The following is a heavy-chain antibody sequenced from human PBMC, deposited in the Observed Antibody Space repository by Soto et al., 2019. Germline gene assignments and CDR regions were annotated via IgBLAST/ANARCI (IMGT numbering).Heavy chain of an antibody. D-gene: IGHD6-13*01. Sequence: SETLSLTCTVSGGSINSGGYYWSWIRQHPGKGLEWIGYIYYNEYTHYYPSLKSRVSISVDRSKKQFTLKLTSVTAEDTAVYYCATSYGNAWYTYWGQGTQVTVSS. J-gene: IGHJ4*02. V-gene: IGHV4-31*03. CDR2: IYYNEYT. CDR1: GGSINSGGYY. CDR3: ATSYGNAWYTY.